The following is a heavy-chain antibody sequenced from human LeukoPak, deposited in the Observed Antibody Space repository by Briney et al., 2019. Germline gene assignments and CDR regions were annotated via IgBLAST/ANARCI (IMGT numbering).Heavy chain of an antibody. Sequence: SETLSLTCTVSGGSISSSSYYWGWIRQPPGKGLEWIGNIYYSGSTYYNPSLKSRVTISLDTSKNQFSLKLSSVTAADTAVYYCARDGAAAGKSFGWFDPWGQGTLVTVSS. CDR3: ARDGAAAGKSFGWFDP. CDR1: GGSISSSSYY. D-gene: IGHD6-13*01. CDR2: IYYSGST. V-gene: IGHV4-39*07. J-gene: IGHJ5*02.